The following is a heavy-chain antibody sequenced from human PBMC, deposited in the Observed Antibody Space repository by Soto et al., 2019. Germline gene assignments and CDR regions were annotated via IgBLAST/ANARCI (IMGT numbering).Heavy chain of an antibody. D-gene: IGHD5-12*01. CDR1: GLTFTNAW. CDR3: TTNSGYIWQGY. J-gene: IGHJ4*02. V-gene: IGHV3-15*07. Sequence: GGSLRLSCAASGLTFTNAWINWVRQAPGKGLEWDGHIRGKTEGGTTDYAAPVQGRFTISRDDSKNTVCLQMDSLKTEDTAVYYCTTNSGYIWQGYWGQGTLVTVSS. CDR2: IRGKTEGGTT.